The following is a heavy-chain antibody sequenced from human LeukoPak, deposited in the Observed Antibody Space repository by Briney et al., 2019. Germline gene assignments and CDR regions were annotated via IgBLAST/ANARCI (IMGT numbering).Heavy chain of an antibody. D-gene: IGHD5-12*01. V-gene: IGHV4-59*01. CDR2: IYYSGST. CDR1: GGSISSYY. CDR3: ARVGGYSNWFDP. J-gene: IGHJ5*02. Sequence: PSETLSLTCTVSGGSISSYYWSWSRQPPGKGLECIGYIYYSGSTNYNPSLKSGVTISVDTSKNPFSLKLSSVTAADTAVYYCARVGGYSNWFDPWGQGTLVTVSS.